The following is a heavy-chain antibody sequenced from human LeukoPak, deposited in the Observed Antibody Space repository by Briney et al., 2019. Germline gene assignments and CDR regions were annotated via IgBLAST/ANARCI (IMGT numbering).Heavy chain of an antibody. D-gene: IGHD3-10*01. CDR2: LRGDGET. V-gene: IGHV3-23*01. CDR3: AKASWVSSADAVL. CDR1: GFTFSSYG. J-gene: IGHJ4*02. Sequence: GGSLRLSCVASGFTFSSYGMSWVRQAPARGLEWVSSLRGDGETFYAESVKGRFTLSRDDSRNMVFLHLNNLRVEDTALYYCAKASWVSSADAVLWGQGTVVTVS.